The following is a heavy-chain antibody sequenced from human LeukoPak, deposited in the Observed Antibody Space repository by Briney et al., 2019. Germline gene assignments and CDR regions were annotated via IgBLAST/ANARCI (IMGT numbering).Heavy chain of an antibody. V-gene: IGHV3-23*01. CDR1: GFTFSSYA. CDR3: AKDIGSGWFFDY. J-gene: IGHJ4*02. CDR2: ISGSGGST. Sequence: PGGSLRLSCAASGFTFSSYAMSWVRQAPGKGLEWVSAISGSGGSTYYADSVKGRFTISRDNSKNTLYLQMNSLRGEDTAVYYCAKDIGSGWFFDYWGQGTLVTVSS. D-gene: IGHD6-19*01.